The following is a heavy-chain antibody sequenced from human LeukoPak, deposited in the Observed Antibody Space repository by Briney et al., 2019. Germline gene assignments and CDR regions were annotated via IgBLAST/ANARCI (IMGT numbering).Heavy chain of an antibody. Sequence: PGGSLRLSCAASGFTFSSYGMSWVRQAPGKGLEWVSGINWNGGSTGYADSVKGRFTISRDNAKNSLYLQMNSLRAEDTALYYCARVEGYCSGGSCHSAYYYYMDVWGKGTTVTVSS. V-gene: IGHV3-20*04. CDR1: GFTFSSYG. D-gene: IGHD2-15*01. CDR3: ARVEGYCSGGSCHSAYYYYMDV. CDR2: INWNGGST. J-gene: IGHJ6*03.